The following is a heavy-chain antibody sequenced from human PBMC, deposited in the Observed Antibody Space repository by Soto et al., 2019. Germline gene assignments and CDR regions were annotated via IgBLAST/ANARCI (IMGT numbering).Heavy chain of an antibody. D-gene: IGHD2-15*01. CDR3: ARSVRYCSGGSCYSGWVDY. CDR1: GGSISSGGYY. J-gene: IGHJ4*02. Sequence: QVQLQESGPGLVKPSQTLSLTCTVSGGSISSGGYYWSWIRQHPGKGLEWIGYIYYSGSTYYNPSLKRRVTISVDTSKNQFSLKLSSVTAADTAVYYCARSVRYCSGGSCYSGWVDYWGQGTLVTVSS. V-gene: IGHV4-31*03. CDR2: IYYSGST.